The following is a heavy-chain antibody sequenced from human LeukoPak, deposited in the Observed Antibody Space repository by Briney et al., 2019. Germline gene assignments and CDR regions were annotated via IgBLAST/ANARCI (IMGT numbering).Heavy chain of an antibody. V-gene: IGHV1-18*01. J-gene: IGHJ4*02. CDR2: ISAYNGNT. Sequence: EASVKVSCKASGYTFTSYGISWVRQAPGQGLEWMGWISAYNGNTNYAQKLQGRVTMTTDTSTSTAHMELRTLRSDDTAVYYCTRVPELPDYWGQGTLVTVSS. D-gene: IGHD2-15*01. CDR1: GYTFTSYG. CDR3: TRVPELPDY.